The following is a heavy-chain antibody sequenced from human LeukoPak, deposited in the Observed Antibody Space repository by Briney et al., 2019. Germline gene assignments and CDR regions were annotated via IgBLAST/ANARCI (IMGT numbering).Heavy chain of an antibody. CDR3: ARESSGYFY. D-gene: IGHD3-22*01. CDR1: GFTLSSYS. Sequence: GGSLRLSCAASGFTLSSYSMNWVRQAPGKGLEWVSSISSSSSFRYYADSVKGRFTISRDNAKNSLYLQMNSLRAEDTAVYYCARESSGYFYWGQGTLVTVSS. CDR2: ISSSSSFR. V-gene: IGHV3-21*01. J-gene: IGHJ4*02.